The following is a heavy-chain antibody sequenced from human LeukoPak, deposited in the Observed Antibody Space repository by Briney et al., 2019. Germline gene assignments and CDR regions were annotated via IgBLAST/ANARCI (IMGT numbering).Heavy chain of an antibody. J-gene: IGHJ4*02. D-gene: IGHD5-24*01. CDR1: GGSISSYY. Sequence: PSETLSPTCTVSGGSISSYYWSWIRQPPGKGLEWIGYIYYSGSTNYNPSLKSRVTISVDTSKNQFSLKPSSVTAADTAVYYCARGREMATINFDYWGQGTLVTVSS. CDR3: ARGREMATINFDY. V-gene: IGHV4-59*01. CDR2: IYYSGST.